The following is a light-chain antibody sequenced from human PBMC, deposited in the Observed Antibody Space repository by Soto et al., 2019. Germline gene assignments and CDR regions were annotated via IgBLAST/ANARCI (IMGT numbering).Light chain of an antibody. CDR1: QSISSY. Sequence: DIQMTQSPSSLSASVGDRVTITCRASQSISSYLNWYQQKPGKVPKLLIYAASSLQGGVPSRFSGSGSGTDCTLTISSLQPEDFATYYCQQSFSAPWTFGQGTKGEIK. J-gene: IGKJ1*01. CDR2: AAS. V-gene: IGKV1-39*01. CDR3: QQSFSAPWT.